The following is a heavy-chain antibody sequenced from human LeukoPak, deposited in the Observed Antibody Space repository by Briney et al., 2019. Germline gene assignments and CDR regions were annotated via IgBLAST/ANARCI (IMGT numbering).Heavy chain of an antibody. V-gene: IGHV3-48*03. Sequence: GGSLRLSCAASGFTLSSYEMNWVRQAPGKGLEWVSYISSSGSTIYYADSVKGRFTISRDNAKNSLYLQMNSLRAEDTAVYYCARVEAYCSSTSCHYYYYYMDVWGKGTTVTISS. CDR2: ISSSGSTI. CDR3: ARVEAYCSSTSCHYYYYYMDV. CDR1: GFTLSSYE. J-gene: IGHJ6*03. D-gene: IGHD2-2*01.